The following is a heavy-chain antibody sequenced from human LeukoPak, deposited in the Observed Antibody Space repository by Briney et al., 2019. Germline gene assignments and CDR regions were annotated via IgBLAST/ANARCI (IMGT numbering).Heavy chain of an antibody. V-gene: IGHV4-30-4*08. CDR3: DRDLGMRSRAGNWFDP. D-gene: IGHD7-27*01. J-gene: IGHJ5*02. CDR1: GASINSGDYY. CDR2: IYYSGST. Sequence: SETLSLTCTVSGASINSGDYYWSWIRQPPGKGLEWIGYIYYSGSTYYNPSLESRVTISVDTSRNQFSLKLSSVTAADTAVYYCDRDLGMRSRAGNWFDPWGQGTLVTVSS.